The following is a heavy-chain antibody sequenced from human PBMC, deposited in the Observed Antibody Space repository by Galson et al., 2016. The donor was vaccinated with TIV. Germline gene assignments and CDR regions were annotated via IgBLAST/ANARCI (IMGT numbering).Heavy chain of an antibody. CDR2: ISYDGGDK. V-gene: IGHV3-30*18. Sequence: SLRLSCAASGFTFSSNGVHWVRQAPGKGLEWVAFISYDGGDKYYADSVRGRFTISRDNSKNMLYLQMNGLRAEDTAVYYCTKDTGTYFDSYYYGMNVWGQGTTVTVSS. D-gene: IGHD3-22*01. CDR3: TKDTGTYFDSYYYGMNV. J-gene: IGHJ6*02. CDR1: GFTFSSNG.